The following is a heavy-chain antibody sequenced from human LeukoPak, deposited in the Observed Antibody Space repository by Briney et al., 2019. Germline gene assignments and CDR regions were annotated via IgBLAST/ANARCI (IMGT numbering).Heavy chain of an antibody. Sequence: VASVKVSCKASGYTFTSYDINWVRQATGQGLEWMGWMNPNSGNTGYAQKFQGRVTMTRNTSISTAYMELSSLRSEDTAVYYCARVEDILTGYLLGFDYWGQGTLVTVSS. D-gene: IGHD3-9*01. CDR2: MNPNSGNT. CDR1: GYTFTSYD. V-gene: IGHV1-8*01. J-gene: IGHJ4*02. CDR3: ARVEDILTGYLLGFDY.